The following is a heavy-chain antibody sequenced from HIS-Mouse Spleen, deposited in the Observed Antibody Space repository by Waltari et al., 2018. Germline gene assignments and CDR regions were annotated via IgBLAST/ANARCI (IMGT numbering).Heavy chain of an antibody. CDR2: IWDDGRNK. V-gene: IGHV3-33*06. Sequence: QVQLVESGGGVVQPGRSLRLSCAASGFTFSSYGMHWVRQAPGKGLEWVAVIWDDGRNKDYADAVKGRFTISRENSKNTLYLQMNSLRAEDTAVYYCAKSRGGFYSGSYPDAFDIWGQGTMVTVSS. CDR3: AKSRGGFYSGSYPDAFDI. D-gene: IGHD1-26*01. CDR1: GFTFSSYG. J-gene: IGHJ3*02.